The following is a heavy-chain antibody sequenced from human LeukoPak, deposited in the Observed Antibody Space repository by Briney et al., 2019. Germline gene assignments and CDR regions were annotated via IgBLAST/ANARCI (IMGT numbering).Heavy chain of an antibody. Sequence: GGSLRLSCAASGFTFSSYWMSWVRQAPGKGLEWVSAISGSGGSTYYADSVKGRFTISRDNSKNTLYLQMNSLRAEDTAVYYCAKGGPGYFDWFDIDYWGQGTLVTVSS. D-gene: IGHD3-9*01. CDR2: ISGSGGST. V-gene: IGHV3-23*01. J-gene: IGHJ4*02. CDR3: AKGGPGYFDWFDIDY. CDR1: GFTFSSYW.